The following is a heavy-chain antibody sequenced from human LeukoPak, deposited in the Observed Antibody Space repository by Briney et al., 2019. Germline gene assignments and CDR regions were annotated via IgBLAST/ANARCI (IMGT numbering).Heavy chain of an antibody. J-gene: IGHJ4*02. CDR2: ISYDGSNK. V-gene: IGHV3-30*14. Sequence: SGGSLRLSCAASGFTFSSYAMHWVRQAPGKGLEWVAVISYDGSNKYYADSVKGRFTISRDNSKNTLYLQMNSLRAEDTAVYYXXXXXXXXXFVQQFFSRQNYFDYWGQGTLVTVSS. CDR1: GFTFSSYA. D-gene: IGHD3-3*01. CDR3: XXXXXXXXFVQQFFSRQNYFDY.